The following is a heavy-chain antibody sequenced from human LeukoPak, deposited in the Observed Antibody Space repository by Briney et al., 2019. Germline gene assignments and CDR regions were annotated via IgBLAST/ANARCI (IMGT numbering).Heavy chain of an antibody. J-gene: IGHJ6*03. CDR2: ISSSGSTK. V-gene: IGHV3-48*03. CDR1: GFTFSSYE. D-gene: IGHD2-15*01. CDR3: ARVLRYCSGGNCYSGGLGYMDV. Sequence: GGSLRLSCAASGFTFSSYEMNWVRQAPGKGLEWVSYISSSGSTKYYADSVKGRFTISRDNAKNSLFLQMNSLRAEDTAVYYCARVLRYCSGGNCYSGGLGYMDVWGKGTMVTISS.